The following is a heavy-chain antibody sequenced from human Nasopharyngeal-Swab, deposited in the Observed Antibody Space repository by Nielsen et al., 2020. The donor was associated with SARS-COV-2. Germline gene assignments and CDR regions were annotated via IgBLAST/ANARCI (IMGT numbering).Heavy chain of an antibody. CDR1: GFIFRNYW. V-gene: IGHV3-74*01. CDR3: AKPASTTSFSYFDY. J-gene: IGHJ4*02. CDR2: ITSDGSII. Sequence: GGSLRLSCTASGFIFRNYWMHWVRQAPGKGLVWVSGITSDGSIIYYADSVKGRFTISRDNSKNTLSLQMNSLRADDTAVYYCAKPASTTSFSYFDYWGQGTLVSVSS. D-gene: IGHD2-2*01.